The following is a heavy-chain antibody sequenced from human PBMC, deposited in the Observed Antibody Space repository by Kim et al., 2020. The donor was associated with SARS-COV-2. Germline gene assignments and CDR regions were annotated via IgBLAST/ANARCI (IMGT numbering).Heavy chain of an antibody. D-gene: IGHD3-3*01. J-gene: IGHJ4*01. Sequence: YADYVKGPFTVSRDNSRNTLYLQMYSLRPDDTAVYYCAGDDVSRFWYFGVYWGQGTLVTVSS. V-gene: IGHV3-30*03. CDR3: AGDDVSRFWYFGVY.